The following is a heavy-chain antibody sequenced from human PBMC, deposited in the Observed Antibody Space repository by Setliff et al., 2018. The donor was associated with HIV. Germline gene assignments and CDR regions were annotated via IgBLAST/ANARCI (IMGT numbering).Heavy chain of an antibody. CDR1: GYTFSYA. CDR3: ASIDCGGDCYSYYYYGMDV. V-gene: IGHV1-3*01. Sequence: ASVKVSCKASGYTFSYAMHWVRQAPGQRLEWMGWINAGNGNTKYSQKFQGGVTITRDTSASTAYVELSSLRSEDTAVYYCASIDCGGDCYSYYYYGMDVWGQGTTVTVSS. CDR2: INAGNGNT. D-gene: IGHD2-21*02. J-gene: IGHJ6*02.